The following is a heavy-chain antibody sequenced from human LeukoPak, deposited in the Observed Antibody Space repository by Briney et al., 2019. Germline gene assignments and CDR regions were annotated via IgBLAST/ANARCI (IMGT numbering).Heavy chain of an antibody. V-gene: IGHV1-18*01. CDR1: GYTFTSYG. CDR3: ARGGYELDY. Sequence: ASVKVSCKASGYTFTSYGISWVRQAPGQGLEWMGWISAYNGNTNYAQKFQGRVTITADESTSTAYMELSSLRSEDTAVYYCARGGYELDYWGQGTLVTVSS. J-gene: IGHJ4*02. D-gene: IGHD6-25*01. CDR2: ISAYNGNT.